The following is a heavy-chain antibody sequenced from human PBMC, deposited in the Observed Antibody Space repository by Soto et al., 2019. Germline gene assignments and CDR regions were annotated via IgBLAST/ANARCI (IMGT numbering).Heavy chain of an antibody. Sequence: PSETLSLTCTVSGGSISSSSYYWGWIRQPPGKGLEWIGSIYYSGSTYYNPSLKSRVTISVDTSKNQFSLKLSSVTAADTAVYYCERHLVSMGPDYSGQGTLVTVYS. J-gene: IGHJ4*02. V-gene: IGHV4-39*01. CDR2: IYYSGST. CDR1: GGSISSSSYY. CDR3: ERHLVSMGPDY. D-gene: IGHD3-10*01.